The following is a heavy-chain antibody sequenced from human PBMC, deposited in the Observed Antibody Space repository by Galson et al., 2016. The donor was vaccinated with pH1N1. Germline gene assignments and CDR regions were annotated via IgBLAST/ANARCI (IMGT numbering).Heavy chain of an antibody. V-gene: IGHV3-30*03. J-gene: IGHJ4*02. CDR3: ARERDGQGFDT. D-gene: IGHD5-24*01. CDR2: ISFDGRNK. Sequence: SLRLSCAASGFTFGSYAMHWVRQAPGKGLEWVADISFDGRNKNYLDSVKGRFSISGDNSQNTLHLQVKGLRADDTAIYFCARERDGQGFDTWGQGTLVSVSS. CDR1: GFTFGSYA.